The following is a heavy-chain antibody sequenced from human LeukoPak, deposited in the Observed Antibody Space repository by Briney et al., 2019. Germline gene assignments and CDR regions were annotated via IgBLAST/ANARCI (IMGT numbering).Heavy chain of an antibody. CDR3: ALHQGIFGVVSYEYYFDY. CDR2: IIPIFGTA. J-gene: IGHJ4*02. V-gene: IGHV1-69*13. D-gene: IGHD3-3*01. CDR1: GGTFSSYA. Sequence: ASVKVSCKASGGTFSSYAISWVRQAPGQGLEWMGGIIPIFGTANYAQKFQGRVTITADESTSTAYMELSSLRSEDTAVYYCALHQGIFGVVSYEYYFDYWGQGTLVTVSS.